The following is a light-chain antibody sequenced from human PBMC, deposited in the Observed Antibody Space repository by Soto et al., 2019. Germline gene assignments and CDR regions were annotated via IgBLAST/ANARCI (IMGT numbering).Light chain of an antibody. CDR2: GNS. CDR3: QSYDSSLSALV. Sequence: QSVLTQPPSVSGAPGQRVTISCTGSSSNIGAGYDVHWYQQLPGTAPKLPSYGNSNRPSGVPDRFSGSKSGTSASLAITGLQAEDEADYYCQSYDSSLSALVFGGGTKLTVL. J-gene: IGLJ2*01. V-gene: IGLV1-40*01. CDR1: SSNIGAGYD.